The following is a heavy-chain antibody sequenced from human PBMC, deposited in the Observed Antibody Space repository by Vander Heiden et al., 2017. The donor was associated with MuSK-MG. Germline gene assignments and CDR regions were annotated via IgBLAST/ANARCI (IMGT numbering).Heavy chain of an antibody. CDR1: GFTFSTYG. J-gene: IGHJ6*02. Sequence: AASGFTFSTYGMHWVRQAPGKGLECVAVIWYAGSNHYYADSGRGRFTISRDNSNNTLYLQMDSLRDAETDVYYCARGSRYSWGWHYYNALDVWGQGTTVTVSS. CDR3: ARGSRYSWGWHYYNALDV. CDR2: IWYAGSNH. D-gene: IGHD5-12*01. V-gene: IGHV3-33*01.